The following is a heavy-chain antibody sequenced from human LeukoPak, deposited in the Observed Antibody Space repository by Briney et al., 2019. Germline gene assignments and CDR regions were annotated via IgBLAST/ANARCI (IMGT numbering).Heavy chain of an antibody. CDR1: GFSISSSSYY. D-gene: IGHD2/OR15-2a*01. CDR3: AGGLGYCNIVSCLNWFDP. CDR2: IYYSRDT. V-gene: IGHV4-39*02. J-gene: IGHJ5*02. Sequence: SETLSLTCTVSGFSISSSSYYWGWIRQPPGKGLEWIGNIYYSRDTYDNPALKRRVTISVHTSQNRFALKLPSVTADDTAVYFCAGGLGYCNIVSCLNWFDPWGQGTLVTVSS.